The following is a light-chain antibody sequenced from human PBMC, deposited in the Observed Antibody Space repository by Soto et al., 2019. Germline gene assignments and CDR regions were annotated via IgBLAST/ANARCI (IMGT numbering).Light chain of an antibody. V-gene: IGKV2-30*01. Sequence: EVVVTQSPLSLPVTLGQPASISCRSSQSLLYSDGNTYLHWFQQRPVQSPRRLIYKVSNRESGVPDRFSGSGADTSFTLKISREEEEYVVIYCKMQREQWPFSFGQGTRLEIK. J-gene: IGKJ5*01. CDR1: QSLLYSDGNTY. CDR2: KVS. CDR3: MQREQWPFS.